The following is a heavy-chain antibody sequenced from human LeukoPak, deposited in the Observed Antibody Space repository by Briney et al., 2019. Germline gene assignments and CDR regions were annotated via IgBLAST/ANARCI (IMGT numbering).Heavy chain of an antibody. V-gene: IGHV1-69*13. CDR1: GGTFSSYA. D-gene: IGHD2-15*01. CDR2: IIPIFGTA. CDR3: ARIHRYCSGGACYVLDN. J-gene: IGHJ4*02. Sequence: SVKVSCKAYGGTFSSYAISWVRQAPGQGLEWMGGIIPIFGTANYAQKFQGRVTITAGESTSTAYMELSSLRSEDTAVYYCARIHRYCSGGACYVLDNWGQGTLVAVSS.